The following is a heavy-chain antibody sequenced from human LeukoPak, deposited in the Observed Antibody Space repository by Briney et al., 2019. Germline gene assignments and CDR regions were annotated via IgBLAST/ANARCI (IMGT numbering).Heavy chain of an antibody. Sequence: SETLSFTCAVYGGSFSGYYWSWIRQPPGKGLEWIGEINHSGSSNYNPSLKSRVTISVDTSKNQFSLKLSSVTAADTAVDYCALSGYSSGWYRDHWGQGTLVTVSS. CDR3: ALSGYSSGWYRDH. CDR1: GGSFSGYY. V-gene: IGHV4-34*01. CDR2: INHSGSS. J-gene: IGHJ4*02. D-gene: IGHD6-19*01.